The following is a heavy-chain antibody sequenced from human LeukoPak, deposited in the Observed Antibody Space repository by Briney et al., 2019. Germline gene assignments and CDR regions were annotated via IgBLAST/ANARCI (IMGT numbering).Heavy chain of an antibody. CDR3: ATFPRVGATKSFDY. Sequence: ASVKVSCKVSGYTLTELSMHWVRQAPGKGLEWMGGFDPEDGETIYAQKFQGRVTMTEDTSTDTAYMELSSLRSEDTAVYYCATFPRVGATKSFDYWGQGTLVTVSS. CDR2: FDPEDGET. D-gene: IGHD1-26*01. J-gene: IGHJ4*02. V-gene: IGHV1-24*01. CDR1: GYTLTELS.